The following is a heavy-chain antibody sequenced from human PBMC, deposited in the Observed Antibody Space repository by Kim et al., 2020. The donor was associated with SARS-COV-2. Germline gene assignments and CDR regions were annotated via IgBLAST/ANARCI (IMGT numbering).Heavy chain of an antibody. Sequence: GGSLRLSCAASVFTFSNYGMHWVRQAPGKGLEWVAVIWYDGSNKYYGDSVKGRFTISRDNPKNTLYLQMNNLRAEDTAVYYCARRLGGVVIGYYLDVWG. CDR2: IWYDGSNK. CDR1: VFTFSNYG. V-gene: IGHV3-33*01. J-gene: IGHJ6*03. D-gene: IGHD3-3*01. CDR3: ARRLGGVVIGYYLDV.